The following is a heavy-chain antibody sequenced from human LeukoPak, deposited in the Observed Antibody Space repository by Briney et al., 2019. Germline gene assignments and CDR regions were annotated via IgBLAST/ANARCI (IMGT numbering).Heavy chain of an antibody. Sequence: PGGSLRLSCAASGFTFSTYWMSWVRQAPGKGLEWVANIKQDGSEKYYVDSVKGRFTISRDNAKNSLYLQMNSLRAEDTAVYYCARAPMGSETYYFDYWGQGTLVTVSS. D-gene: IGHD3-10*01. CDR2: IKQDGSEK. J-gene: IGHJ4*02. V-gene: IGHV3-7*01. CDR1: GFTFSTYW. CDR3: ARAPMGSETYYFDY.